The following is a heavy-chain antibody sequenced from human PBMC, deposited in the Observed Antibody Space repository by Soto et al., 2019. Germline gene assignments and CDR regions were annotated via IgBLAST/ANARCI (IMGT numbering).Heavy chain of an antibody. J-gene: IGHJ5*02. CDR2: IIPIFGTA. V-gene: IGHV1-69*13. Sequence: SVKVSCKASGGTFSSYAISWVRQAPGQGLEWMGGIIPIFGTANYAQKFQGRVTSTADESTSTAYMELSSLRSEDTAVYYCARDRGYCSSTSCYIDWFDPWGQGTLVTVSS. CDR1: GGTFSSYA. D-gene: IGHD2-2*02. CDR3: ARDRGYCSSTSCYIDWFDP.